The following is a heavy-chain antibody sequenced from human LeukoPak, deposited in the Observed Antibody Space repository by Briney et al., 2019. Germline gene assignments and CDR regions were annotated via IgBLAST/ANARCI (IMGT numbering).Heavy chain of an antibody. V-gene: IGHV3-30*18. J-gene: IGHJ4*02. CDR1: GFTFSSYG. CDR3: AKVVWFGELLSPPTFYFDY. D-gene: IGHD3-10*01. Sequence: GGSLRLSCAASGFTFSSYGMHWVRQAPGKGLEWVAVISYDGSNKYYADSVKGRFTISRDNSKNTLYLQMNSLRAEDTAVYYCAKVVWFGELLSPPTFYFDYWGQGTLVTASS. CDR2: ISYDGSNK.